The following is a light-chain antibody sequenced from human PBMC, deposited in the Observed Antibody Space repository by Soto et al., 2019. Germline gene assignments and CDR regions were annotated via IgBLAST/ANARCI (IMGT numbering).Light chain of an antibody. J-gene: IGKJ2*01. CDR2: GAS. Sequence: DIQLTQSPSFLSASVGDSVTITCRASQGISTYLAWYLQRPGKAPKLLIYGASPLHSGVPSRFSGSGSATEFSLTMSSLQPEDLGTYYCQPLNSDWDAFGQVTKLEIK. V-gene: IGKV1-9*01. CDR1: QGISTY. CDR3: QPLNSDWDA.